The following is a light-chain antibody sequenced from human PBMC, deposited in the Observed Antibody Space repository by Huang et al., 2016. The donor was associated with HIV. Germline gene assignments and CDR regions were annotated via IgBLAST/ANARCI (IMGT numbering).Light chain of an antibody. Sequence: DIQMTQSPSSLYASVGDRVTISCRASQSISAYLNWYQHRPGIAPNLLIYATSDLQGGVPSRFSGSRSGTQFTLTISSLQPEDFATYYCQQSYSFPRTFGQGTKLDIK. J-gene: IGKJ2*01. CDR3: QQSYSFPRT. CDR2: ATS. CDR1: QSISAY. V-gene: IGKV1-39*01.